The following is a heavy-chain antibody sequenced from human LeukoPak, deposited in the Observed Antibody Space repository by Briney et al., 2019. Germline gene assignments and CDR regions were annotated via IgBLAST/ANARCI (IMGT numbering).Heavy chain of an antibody. CDR1: GFTFSNAW. D-gene: IGHD3-10*02. Sequence: GGSLRLSCAASGFTFSNAWMSWVRQAPGKGLEWVDRIKSKTDGGTTDYAAPVKGRFTISRDDSKNTLYLQMNSLKTEDTAVYYCTTEISSGIAGYWGQGTLVTVSS. CDR2: IKSKTDGGTT. V-gene: IGHV3-15*01. CDR3: TTEISSGIAGY. J-gene: IGHJ4*02.